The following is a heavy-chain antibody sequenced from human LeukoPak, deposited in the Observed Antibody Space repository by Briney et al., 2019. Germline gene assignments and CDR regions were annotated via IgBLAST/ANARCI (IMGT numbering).Heavy chain of an antibody. CDR2: IKQDGSEK. CDR3: ARDRQIAY. CDR1: GFTFSNYW. J-gene: IGHJ4*02. V-gene: IGHV3-7*01. Sequence: GGSLRLSSAASGFTFSNYWLTWVRQAPGQGLEWVANIKQDGSEKHYVDSVKGRFTISRDNAKNSVYPQMNSLRAEDTAVYYCARDRQIAYWGQGTLVTVSS.